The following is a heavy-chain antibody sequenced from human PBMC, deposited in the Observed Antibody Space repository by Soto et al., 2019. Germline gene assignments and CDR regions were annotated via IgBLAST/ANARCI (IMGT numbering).Heavy chain of an antibody. CDR2: TYYSGST. Sequence: QVQLQESGPGLVKPSETLSLTCTVSGGSISSNSYYWGWIRQPPGKGLEWIATTYYSGSTYYNPSRKSSXXIXVXXSKHQFSLKLSSVTAADTAVYYCSMDNWNDKSFDYWGQGTLVTVSS. CDR1: GGSISSNSYY. D-gene: IGHD1-1*01. V-gene: IGHV4-39*01. J-gene: IGHJ4*02. CDR3: SMDNWNDKSFDY.